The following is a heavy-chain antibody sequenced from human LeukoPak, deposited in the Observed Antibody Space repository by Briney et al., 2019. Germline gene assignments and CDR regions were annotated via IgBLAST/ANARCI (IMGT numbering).Heavy chain of an antibody. CDR3: ARDNKWARRYYGSGSLYDY. Sequence: SETLSLTCTVSGGSINSYSWSWIRQPPGKGLEWIGYIFDTGNTNYSPSLRSRVTISVDTSKNRFSLMLSSVTAADTAVYYCARDNKWARRYYGSGSLYDYWGQGTLVTVSS. J-gene: IGHJ4*02. D-gene: IGHD3-10*01. V-gene: IGHV4-59*01. CDR2: IFDTGNT. CDR1: GGSINSYS.